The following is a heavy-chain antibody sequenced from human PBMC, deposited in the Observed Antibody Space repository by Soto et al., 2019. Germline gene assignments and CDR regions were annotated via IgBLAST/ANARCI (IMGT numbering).Heavy chain of an antibody. J-gene: IGHJ5*02. D-gene: IGHD6-25*01. Sequence: SETLSLPCSASGGYITSSSHFWGWVRQPPGKGLEWIGTIYFTGNTYYTPSLKSRLTISIYTSKNEFSLRLNSVTAADTAVYYCAGQTFTIAAASYGRSNWLDPWGQGTLVTVSS. CDR2: IYFTGNT. CDR3: AGQTFTIAAASYGRSNWLDP. V-gene: IGHV4-39*01. CDR1: GGYITSSSHF.